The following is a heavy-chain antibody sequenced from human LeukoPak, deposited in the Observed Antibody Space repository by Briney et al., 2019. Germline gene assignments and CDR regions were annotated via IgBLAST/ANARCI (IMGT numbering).Heavy chain of an antibody. J-gene: IGHJ4*02. CDR3: AIHGPWGSGWYDY. CDR1: RGYIRSGRYS. D-gene: IGHD6-19*01. Sequence: SETLLLTCCVHRGYIRSGRYSTGSIRQPPGKGLEWVGRMDKVGRTYYNPSLKSRVTIYGDSPKNQFSLKLTSGTVADTAVYCCAIHGPWGSGWYDYWGRGTLVTVSS. V-gene: IGHV4-39*01. CDR2: MDKVGRT.